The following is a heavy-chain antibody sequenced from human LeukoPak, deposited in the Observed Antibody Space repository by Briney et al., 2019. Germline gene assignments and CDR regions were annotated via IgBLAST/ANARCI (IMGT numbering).Heavy chain of an antibody. CDR2: IYYSGST. V-gene: IGHV4-39*01. J-gene: IGHJ4*02. CDR1: GGSISSSSYY. CDR3: ARQKGDYYDSSGYCLDY. Sequence: SETLSLTCTVSGGSISSSSYYWGWIRQPPGTGLEWIGRIYYSGSTYYNPSLKSRVTISVDTSKNQFSLKLSSVTAADTAVYYGARQKGDYYDSSGYCLDYWGQGTLVTVSS. D-gene: IGHD3-22*01.